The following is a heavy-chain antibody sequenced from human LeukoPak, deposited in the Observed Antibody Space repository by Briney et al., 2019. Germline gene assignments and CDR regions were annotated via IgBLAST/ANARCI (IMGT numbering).Heavy chain of an antibody. CDR1: GGSISSSNW. D-gene: IGHD2-2*01. V-gene: IGHV4-4*02. Sequence: MASETLSLTCAVSGGSISSSNWWSWVRQPPGKGLEWIGEIYHSGGTNYNPSLKSRVTISVDKSKNQFSLKLSSVTAADTAVYYCARDVRYCSSTSCYSLFNYWGQGTLVTVSS. J-gene: IGHJ4*02. CDR2: IYHSGGT. CDR3: ARDVRYCSSTSCYSLFNY.